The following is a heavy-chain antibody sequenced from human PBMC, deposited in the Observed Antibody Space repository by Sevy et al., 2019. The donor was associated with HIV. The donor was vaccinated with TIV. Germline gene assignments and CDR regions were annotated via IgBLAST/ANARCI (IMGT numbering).Heavy chain of an antibody. D-gene: IGHD4-17*01. Sequence: GGSLRLSCAASGFTFSSYAMHWVRQAPGKGLEWVAVISYDGSNKYYADSVKGRFTISRDNCKNTLYLQMNGQRAEDTAVYYCAREYGNGDYYFDYWGQGTLVTVSS. V-gene: IGHV3-30*04. J-gene: IGHJ4*02. CDR2: ISYDGSNK. CDR1: GFTFSSYA. CDR3: AREYGNGDYYFDY.